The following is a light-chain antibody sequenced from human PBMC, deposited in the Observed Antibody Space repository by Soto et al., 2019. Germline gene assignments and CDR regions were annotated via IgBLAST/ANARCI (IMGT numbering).Light chain of an antibody. J-gene: IGKJ4*01. V-gene: IGKV3-11*01. CDR2: DAS. Sequence: EIVLTQSPATLSLSPGERATLSCSASQSVSSYLAWYQQKPGHAPRLLIYDASNRATGIPARFSGSGSGTDFTLAISSLDPEDFAGYYCQQRSNWPPTFGGGTKVAIK. CDR1: QSVSSY. CDR3: QQRSNWPPT.